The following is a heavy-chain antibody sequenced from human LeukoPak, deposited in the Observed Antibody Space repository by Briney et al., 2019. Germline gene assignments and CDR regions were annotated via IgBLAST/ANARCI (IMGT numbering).Heavy chain of an antibody. Sequence: PGGSLRLSCAASGFTVTSDYMSWVRQAPGKGLEWVSVIYSGGNTFYADSVKGRFSISRDNSKNTLYLQMNSLRAEDTAVYYCARDRAYSHGFAYYFEYWGQGTLVTVSS. CDR2: IYSGGNT. CDR3: ARDRAYSHGFAYYFEY. V-gene: IGHV3-66*01. D-gene: IGHD5-18*01. J-gene: IGHJ4*02. CDR1: GFTVTSDY.